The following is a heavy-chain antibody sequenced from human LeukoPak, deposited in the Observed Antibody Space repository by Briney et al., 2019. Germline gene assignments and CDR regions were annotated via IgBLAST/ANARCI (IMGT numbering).Heavy chain of an antibody. CDR1: GFTFSSYW. CDR2: IKQDGSEK. CDR3: ARDENGHNYKDGMDV. V-gene: IGHV3-7*01. J-gene: IGHJ6*02. D-gene: IGHD3-10*01. Sequence: PGGSLRLSCAASGFTFSSYWMSWVRQAPGKGLEWVANIKQDGSEKYYVDSVKGRFTISRDNAKNSLYLQMNSLRVEDTAVYFCARDENGHNYKDGMDVWGQGATVTVSS.